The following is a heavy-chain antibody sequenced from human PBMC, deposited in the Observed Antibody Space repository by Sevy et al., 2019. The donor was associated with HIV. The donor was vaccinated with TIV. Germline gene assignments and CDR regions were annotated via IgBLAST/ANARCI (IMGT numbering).Heavy chain of an antibody. CDR3: AREGGYTSAWSPGNY. CDR2: ISYDGNIK. D-gene: IGHD6-19*01. CDR1: GFTFNTHA. J-gene: IGHJ4*02. V-gene: IGHV3-30*04. Sequence: GGSLRLSCAASGFTFNTHAMHWVRQAPGKGLEWVALISYDGNIKYYADSLKGRLTISRDNSKNTLALQMNSLRIEDTAVYYCAREGGYTSAWSPGNYWGQGTLVTVSS.